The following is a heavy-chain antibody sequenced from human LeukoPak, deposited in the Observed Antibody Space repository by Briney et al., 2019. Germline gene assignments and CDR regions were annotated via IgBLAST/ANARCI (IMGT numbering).Heavy chain of an antibody. J-gene: IGHJ3*02. Sequence: GGSLRLSCAASGFTFSIYWMHWVRQAPGKGLVWVSRINCDGSSTSYADSVKGRFATSRDNAKNTLYLQMNSLRAEDTAVYYCARDEDWSGYYGAFDIWGQGTMVTVSS. CDR1: GFTFSIYW. D-gene: IGHD3-3*01. CDR2: INCDGSST. V-gene: IGHV3-74*01. CDR3: ARDEDWSGYYGAFDI.